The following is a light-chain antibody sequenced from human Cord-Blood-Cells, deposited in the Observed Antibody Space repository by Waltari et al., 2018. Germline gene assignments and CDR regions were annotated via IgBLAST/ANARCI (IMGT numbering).Light chain of an antibody. J-gene: IGKJ4*01. CDR2: LGS. CDR1: QSLLHSNGYNY. V-gene: IGKV2-28*01. Sequence: DIVMTQSPLSLPVTPGEPASISCRSSQSLLHSNGYNYLDWYLQKPGPSPQLLIYLGSNRASGVPDRFSGSGSGTDFTLKISRVEAEDVEVYYCMQALQTPLTFGGGTKVEIK. CDR3: MQALQTPLT.